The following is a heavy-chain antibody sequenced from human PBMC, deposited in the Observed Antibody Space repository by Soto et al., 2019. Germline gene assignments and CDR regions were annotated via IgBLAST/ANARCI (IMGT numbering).Heavy chain of an antibody. D-gene: IGHD3-22*01. J-gene: IGHJ4*02. CDR1: GGSFSGYY. CDR2: INHSGST. CDR3: ARGVYYDSSGYRYFDY. Sequence: QVQLQQWGAGLLKPSETLSLTCAVYGGSFSGYYWSWIRQPPGKGLEWIGEINHSGSTNYNPSLKSRVTISVDTSKNQFSLKLSSVTAADTAVYYCARGVYYDSSGYRYFDYWGQGTLVTVSS. V-gene: IGHV4-34*01.